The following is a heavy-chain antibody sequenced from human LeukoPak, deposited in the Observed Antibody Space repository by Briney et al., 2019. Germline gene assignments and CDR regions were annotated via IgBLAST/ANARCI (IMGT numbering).Heavy chain of an antibody. J-gene: IGHJ4*02. CDR2: ITSNGGST. Sequence: GGSLRLSCSASGFTFSSYAMYWVRQAPGKGLEYVSAITSNGGSTYYADSVKGRFTISRDNSKNMLYLQMTSLRDEDTAVYYCVGFRATAGLYWGQGTLVSLST. CDR3: VGFRATAGLY. CDR1: GFTFSSYA. V-gene: IGHV3-64D*06. D-gene: IGHD6-13*01.